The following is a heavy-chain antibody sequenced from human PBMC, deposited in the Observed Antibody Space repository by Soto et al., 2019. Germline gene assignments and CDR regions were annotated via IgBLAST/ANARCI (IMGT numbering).Heavy chain of an antibody. CDR1: VGTYSSYA. Sequence: SVKVSCKTSVGTYSSYAISRVRLAPGQGLEWMGEIIPIVGTANYAQKFQGRVTITADESTSTAYMELSSLRSEDTAVYYCARGQENVQRFLESSTRFDPWGQRTLVTVPS. V-gene: IGHV1-69*13. CDR2: IIPIVGTA. D-gene: IGHD3-3*01. J-gene: IGHJ5*02. CDR3: ARGQENVQRFLESSTRFDP.